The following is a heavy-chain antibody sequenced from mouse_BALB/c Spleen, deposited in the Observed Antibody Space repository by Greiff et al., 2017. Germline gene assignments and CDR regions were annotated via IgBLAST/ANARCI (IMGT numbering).Heavy chain of an antibody. CDR3: ARSPLLIYAMDY. J-gene: IGHJ4*01. D-gene: IGHD1-1*01. V-gene: IGHV1-54*01. Sequence: QVQLQQSGAELVRPGTSVKVSCKASGYAFTNYLIEWVKQRPGQGLEWIGVINPGSGGTNYNEKFKGKATLTADKSSSTAYMQLSSLTSDDSAVYFCARSPLLIYAMDYWGQGTSVTVSS. CDR1: GYAFTNYL. CDR2: INPGSGGT.